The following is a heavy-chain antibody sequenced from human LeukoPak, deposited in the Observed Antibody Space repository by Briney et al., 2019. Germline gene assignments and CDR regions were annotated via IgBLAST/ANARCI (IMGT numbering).Heavy chain of an antibody. J-gene: IGHJ4*02. CDR3: ARTYSSSSHFDY. CDR1: GGSMNSHY. CDR2: LLDTVTT. V-gene: IGHV4-4*09. D-gene: IGHD6-6*01. Sequence: PSETLSLTCTVSGGSMNSHYWSWIRQPPGKGLEWIGYLLDTVTTKDNPSLKSRFTLSADTSKNQFSLKVSSVTAADTAVYYCARTYSSSSHFDYWGQGTLVTVSS.